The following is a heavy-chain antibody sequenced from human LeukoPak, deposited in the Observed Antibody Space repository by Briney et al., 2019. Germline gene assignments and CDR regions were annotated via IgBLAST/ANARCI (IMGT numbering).Heavy chain of an antibody. CDR3: ARGSRPVYNRETGKRCFDY. Sequence: GASVKVFCKASGYTFTPYYVHWVRQAPGQGFEWMGIINPNGGSTTYAQKFRGRLTMHGDVSKSTVYMALSSQRCEDAAVYYYARGSRPVYNRETGKRCFDYWGQGTLLTVSS. J-gene: IGHJ4*02. CDR1: GYTFTPYY. CDR2: INPNGGST. D-gene: IGHD1-14*01. V-gene: IGHV1-46*01.